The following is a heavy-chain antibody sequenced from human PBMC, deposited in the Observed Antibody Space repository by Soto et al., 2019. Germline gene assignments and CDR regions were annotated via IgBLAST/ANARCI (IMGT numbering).Heavy chain of an antibody. V-gene: IGHV4-30-4*01. Sequence: QVQLQESGPGLVKPSQTLSLTCTVSGGSISSGDYYWSWIRQPPGKGLEWIGYIYYSGSTYYNPSLKSRVTIPVDXXKXQXXLKLSSVTAADTAVYYCARDLLPYYYDSSGYATGYWGQGTLVTVSS. D-gene: IGHD3-22*01. CDR2: IYYSGST. CDR1: GGSISSGDYY. J-gene: IGHJ4*02. CDR3: ARDLLPYYYDSSGYATGY.